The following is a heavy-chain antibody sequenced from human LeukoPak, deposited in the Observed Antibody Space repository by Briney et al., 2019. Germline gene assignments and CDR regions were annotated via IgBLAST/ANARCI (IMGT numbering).Heavy chain of an antibody. CDR1: GGSFSGYY. Sequence: SETLSLTCAVYGGSFSGYYWSWILQPPGKGLEWIGEINHSGSTNYNPSLKSRVPISVDTSKNQFSLKLSSVTAADTAVYYCARVNYYDSSGYYSGPGDYWGQGTLVSVSS. D-gene: IGHD3-22*01. CDR3: ARVNYYDSSGYYSGPGDY. CDR2: INHSGST. J-gene: IGHJ4*02. V-gene: IGHV4-34*01.